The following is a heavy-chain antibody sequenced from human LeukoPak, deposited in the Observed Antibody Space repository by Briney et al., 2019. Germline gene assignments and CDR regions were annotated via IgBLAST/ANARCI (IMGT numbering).Heavy chain of an antibody. V-gene: IGHV3-74*01. D-gene: IGHD3-22*01. Sequence: GGSLRLSCAASGFTFSSYWMHWVRQAPGKGLGGVSCSKSDGSSISYADSVKGRFTISRDNAKNTLYLQMNSLRAEDTAMYYCARVKYYDSSGYYSEGWPYDYWGQGTLVTVSS. CDR1: GFTFSSYW. CDR3: ARVKYYDSSGYYSEGWPYDY. CDR2: SKSDGSSI. J-gene: IGHJ4*02.